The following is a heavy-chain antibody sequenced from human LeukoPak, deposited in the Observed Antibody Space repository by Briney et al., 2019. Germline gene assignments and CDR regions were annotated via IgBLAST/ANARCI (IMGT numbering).Heavy chain of an antibody. Sequence: ASVKVSCKASGYTFTGYYMHWVRQAPGQGLEWMGWINPNSGGTNYAQKFQGRVTMTRDTSISTAYMELSRLRSDDTAVYYCARDRVDTIFGVVTPPLGYWGQGTLVTVSS. J-gene: IGHJ4*02. V-gene: IGHV1-2*02. CDR1: GYTFTGYY. CDR3: ARDRVDTIFGVVTPPLGY. CDR2: INPNSGGT. D-gene: IGHD3-3*01.